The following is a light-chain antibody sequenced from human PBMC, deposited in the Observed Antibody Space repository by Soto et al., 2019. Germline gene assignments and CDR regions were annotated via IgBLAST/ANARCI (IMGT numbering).Light chain of an antibody. J-gene: IGLJ2*01. V-gene: IGLV2-23*01. CDR3: CSYAGTTL. Sequence: QLVLTLPASVSGSPGQSITISCTGTSSDIGSYNLVSWYQHHPGNAPKLMIYEGSKRPSGVSNRFSGSKSGNTASLTISGLQAADKADYYCCSYAGTTLFGRGTKVTVL. CDR2: EGS. CDR1: SSDIGSYNL.